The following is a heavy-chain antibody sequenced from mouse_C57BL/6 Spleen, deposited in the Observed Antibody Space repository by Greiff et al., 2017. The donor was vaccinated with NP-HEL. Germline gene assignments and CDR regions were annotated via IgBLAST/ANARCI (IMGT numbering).Heavy chain of an antibody. CDR3: AREDDGYSPFAY. V-gene: IGHV2-2*01. Sequence: VQLQQSGPGLVQPSQSLSITCTVSGFSLTSYGVHWVRQSPGKGLEWLGVIWSGGSTDYNAAFISRLSISKDNTKSQVFFKINSLQADATDIYDCAREDDGYSPFAYWGQGTLVTVSA. J-gene: IGHJ3*01. CDR1: GFSLTSYG. D-gene: IGHD2-3*01. CDR2: IWSGGST.